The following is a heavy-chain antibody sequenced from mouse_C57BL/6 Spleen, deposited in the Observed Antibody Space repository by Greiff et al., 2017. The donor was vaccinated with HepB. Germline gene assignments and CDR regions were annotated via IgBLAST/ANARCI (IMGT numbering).Heavy chain of an antibody. CDR3: ATYYSNYGFAY. Sequence: EVNVVESEGGLVQPGSSMKLSCTASGFTFSDYYMAWVRQVPEKGLEWVANINYDGSSTYYLDSLKSRFIISRDNAKNILYLQMSSLKSEDTATYYCATYYSNYGFAYWGQGTLVTVSA. V-gene: IGHV5-16*01. CDR1: GFTFSDYY. D-gene: IGHD2-5*01. J-gene: IGHJ3*01. CDR2: INYDGSST.